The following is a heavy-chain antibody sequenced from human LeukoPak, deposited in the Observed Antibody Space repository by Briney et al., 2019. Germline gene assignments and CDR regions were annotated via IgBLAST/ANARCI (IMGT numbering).Heavy chain of an antibody. CDR1: GYTFTGYY. CDR3: ARDPYGSGSYYNLSDQTDY. D-gene: IGHD3-10*01. Sequence: ASVKVSCKASGYTFTGYYMHWVRQAPGQGLELMGWINPNSGGTNYAQKFQGRVTMTRDTSISTAYMELSRLRSDDTAVYYCARDPYGSGSYYNLSDQTDYWGQGTLVTVSS. CDR2: INPNSGGT. V-gene: IGHV1-2*02. J-gene: IGHJ4*02.